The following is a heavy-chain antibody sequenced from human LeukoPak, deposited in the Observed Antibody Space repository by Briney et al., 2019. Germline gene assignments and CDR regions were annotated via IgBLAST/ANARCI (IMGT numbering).Heavy chain of an antibody. J-gene: IGHJ5*02. CDR1: GYSFTVYY. CDR3: ARSGFIWGLDL. CDR2: IAPNGVDS. Sequence: GASVKVSCKASGYSFTVYYMHWRREAPGPGLEWKGWIAPNGVDSEYGQKFQGRDTITRDTAPSTDYMDFSRLTSDDTAVYFCARSGFIWGLDLWGQGTLVTVSS. V-gene: IGHV1-2*02. D-gene: IGHD5-12*01.